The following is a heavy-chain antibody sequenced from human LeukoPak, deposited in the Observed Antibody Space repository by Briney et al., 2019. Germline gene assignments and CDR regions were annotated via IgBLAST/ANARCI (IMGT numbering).Heavy chain of an antibody. CDR2: FDPEKGET. Sequence: ASVKVSCKVSGYTLTELSMHWVRQAPGKGFEWMGRFDPEKGETIYAQKFQGRVTMTEDTSTDTAYMELRSLRSEDTAVYYCATEGYYDSSGYYTDYWGQGTLVTVSS. J-gene: IGHJ4*02. CDR3: ATEGYYDSSGYYTDY. D-gene: IGHD3-22*01. CDR1: GYTLTELS. V-gene: IGHV1-24*01.